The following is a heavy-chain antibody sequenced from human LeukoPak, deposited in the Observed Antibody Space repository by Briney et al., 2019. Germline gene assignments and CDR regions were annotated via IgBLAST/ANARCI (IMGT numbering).Heavy chain of an antibody. Sequence: GGSLRLSCAASGFTFSSYGMHWVRQAPGKGLEWVAVISYDGSNKYYADSVKGRFTISRDNSKNTLYLQMNSLRAEDTAVYYCAKTSYRSSLFYYSNYTDVGAKGNAITVSS. V-gene: IGHV3-30*18. J-gene: IGHJ6*03. CDR3: AKTSYRSSLFYYSNYTDV. CDR1: GFTFSSYG. CDR2: ISYDGSNK. D-gene: IGHD6-13*01.